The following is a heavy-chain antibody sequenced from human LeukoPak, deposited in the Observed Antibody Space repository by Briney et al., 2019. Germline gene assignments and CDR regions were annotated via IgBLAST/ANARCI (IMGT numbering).Heavy chain of an antibody. CDR2: IKQDGIET. D-gene: IGHD6-13*01. Sequence: GGSLRLSCAASGFNSGNYWMSWVRQAPGQRLEWLANIKQDGIETYYLGSVRGRFTISRDNAKNSLYLQMNSLRAEDTAVYYCAREEYSSSWYEYYWGQGTLVTVSS. CDR3: AREEYSSSWYEYY. J-gene: IGHJ4*02. V-gene: IGHV3-7*01. CDR1: GFNSGNYW.